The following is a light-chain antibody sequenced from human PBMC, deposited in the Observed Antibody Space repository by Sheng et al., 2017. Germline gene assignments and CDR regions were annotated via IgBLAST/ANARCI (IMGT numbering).Light chain of an antibody. Sequence: EIVLTQSPGTLSLSPGERATLSCRASQSVNTYLAWYQQKPGQAPRLLIYAASNTATGIPDRFSGSGSGTDFTLTISSLEPEDFAVYYCQQYGSSPAPFGGGTKVEIK. CDR2: AAS. J-gene: IGKJ4*01. CDR3: QQYGSSPAP. V-gene: IGKV3-20*01. CDR1: QSVNTY.